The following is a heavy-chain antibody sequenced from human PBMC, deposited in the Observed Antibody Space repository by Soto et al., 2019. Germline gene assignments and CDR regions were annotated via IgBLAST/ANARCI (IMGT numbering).Heavy chain of an antibody. CDR1: GFSFSSFW. CDR2: ISPDGGEK. V-gene: IGHV3-7*01. Sequence: GSLRLACAASGFSFSSFWMDWVRQAPGKGLEWVANISPDGGEKHYVDSVKGRFTISRDNAKNSLYLQMSSLTAEDSALYYCSRSLNSWGQGTQVTVSS. CDR3: SRSLNS. J-gene: IGHJ5*02.